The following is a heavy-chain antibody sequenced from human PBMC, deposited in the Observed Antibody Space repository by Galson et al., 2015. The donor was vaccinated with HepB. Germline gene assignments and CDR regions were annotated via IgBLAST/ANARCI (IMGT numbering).Heavy chain of an antibody. Sequence: SLRLSCAASGFAFTNYAMTWVRQAPGKGLEWVPGFSGRGGSKYYADSVKGRVNIYRDNSKNTLYLQMNSLRDEDTAVYYCAKPKHEWELLRRGRTYFDSWGPGTPVTVSS. CDR1: GFAFTNYA. CDR3: AKPKHEWELLRRGRTYFDS. CDR2: FSGRGGSK. D-gene: IGHD1-26*01. J-gene: IGHJ4*02. V-gene: IGHV3-23*01.